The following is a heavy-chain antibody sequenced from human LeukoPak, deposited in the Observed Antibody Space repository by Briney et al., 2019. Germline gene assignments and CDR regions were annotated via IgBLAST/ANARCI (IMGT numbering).Heavy chain of an antibody. CDR2: ISSGSSYI. J-gene: IGHJ4*02. Sequence: GGSLRLSCAASGFTFNTYNMNWVRQAPGRGLEWVSSISSGSSYIYYADSVKGRFTISRDNAKNSLYLQMNRLRAEDTAVYYCARDGVVGPTTPTTSSGFDYWGQGTLVTVSS. CDR3: ARDGVVGPTTPTTSSGFDY. V-gene: IGHV3-21*04. D-gene: IGHD1-26*01. CDR1: GFTFNTYN.